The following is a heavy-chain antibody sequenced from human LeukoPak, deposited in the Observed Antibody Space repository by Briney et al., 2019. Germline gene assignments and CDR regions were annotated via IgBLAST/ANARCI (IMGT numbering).Heavy chain of an antibody. CDR3: ARGNYDFWSGYYPLYYYYGMDV. CDR2: MNHSGST. CDR1: GGSFSGYY. D-gene: IGHD3-3*01. J-gene: IGHJ6*02. Sequence: PSETLSLTCAVYGGSFSGYYWNWIRQPPGKGLEWIGEMNHSGSTNYNPSLKSRVTISVDTSKNQFSLKLSSVTAADTAVYYCARGNYDFWSGYYPLYYYYGMDVWGRGTPVTVSS. V-gene: IGHV4-34*01.